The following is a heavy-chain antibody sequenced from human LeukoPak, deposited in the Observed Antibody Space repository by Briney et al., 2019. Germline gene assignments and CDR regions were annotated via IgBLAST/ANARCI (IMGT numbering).Heavy chain of an antibody. D-gene: IGHD6-19*01. CDR2: MNPNSGNT. Sequence: ASVKVSCKASGYTFTSYDINWVRQATGQGLEWMGWMNPNSGNTGYAQKFQGRVTITRNTSISTAYMELSSLRSEDTAVYYCARGVSSGWYGFYYMDVWGKGTTVTVSS. V-gene: IGHV1-8*03. CDR3: ARGVSSGWYGFYYMDV. CDR1: GYTFTSYD. J-gene: IGHJ6*03.